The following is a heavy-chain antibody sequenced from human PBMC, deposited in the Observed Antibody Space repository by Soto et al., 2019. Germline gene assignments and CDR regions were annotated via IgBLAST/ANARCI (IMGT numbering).Heavy chain of an antibody. J-gene: IGHJ6*04. D-gene: IGHD2-15*01. CDR3: ARGFFGGGTSSPYSYSYSVMDV. CDR1: GYSFSSYD. V-gene: IGHV1-18*01. Sequence: ASVKVPCKASGYSFSSYDITWVRQAPGQGLEWMGWISAYNGNTNYAQKLQGGVTMTTDTSTSTAYMELRSLRSDDTAVYYCARGFFGGGTSSPYSYSYSVMDVGAKGTTVPASP. CDR2: ISAYNGNT.